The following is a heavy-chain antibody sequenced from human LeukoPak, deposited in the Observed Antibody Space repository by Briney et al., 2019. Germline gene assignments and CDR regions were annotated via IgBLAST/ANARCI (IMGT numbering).Heavy chain of an antibody. V-gene: IGHV4-4*02. D-gene: IGHD6-19*01. CDR1: DGSISSSNW. J-gene: IGHJ4*02. Sequence: SETLSLTCAVSDGSISSSNWWSWVRQPPGKGLEWIGEIYHSGSTNYNPSLKSRVTISVDKSKKKFSLKMDSVTAADTAVYYCARDKRLAVAGVWGQGTLVTVSS. CDR2: IYHSGST. CDR3: ARDKRLAVAGV.